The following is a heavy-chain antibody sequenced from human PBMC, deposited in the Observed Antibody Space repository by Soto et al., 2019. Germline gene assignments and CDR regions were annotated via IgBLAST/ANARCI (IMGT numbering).Heavy chain of an antibody. CDR3: ARGRGYSYQYFFEL. V-gene: IGHV4-31*03. CDR2: IYNSGTT. Sequence: SETLSLTCTVPGGSINGGGYYWTWIRQHPGKGLEWFGNIYNSGTTYYNPSLEGRVSISLDTSKHQFSLKVTSVTAADSAMYYCARGRGYSYQYFFELWGQGIRVKVS. CDR1: GGSINGGGYY. D-gene: IGHD5-18*01. J-gene: IGHJ5*02.